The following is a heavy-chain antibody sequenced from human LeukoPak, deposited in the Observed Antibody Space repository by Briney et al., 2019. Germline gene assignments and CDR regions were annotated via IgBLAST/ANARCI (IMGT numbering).Heavy chain of an antibody. CDR3: ARVMLAYCGGDCYSNCFDP. J-gene: IGHJ5*02. D-gene: IGHD2-21*01. V-gene: IGHV4-4*07. CDR2: MYTSGST. Sequence: PSETLSLTFTVSGGSISSYYWSWIRQPAGKGLEWIGRMYTSGSTNYNPSLKSRVTTSVDTSKNQFSLKLSSVTAADTAVYYCARVMLAYCGGDCYSNCFDPWGQGTLVTVSS. CDR1: GGSISSYY.